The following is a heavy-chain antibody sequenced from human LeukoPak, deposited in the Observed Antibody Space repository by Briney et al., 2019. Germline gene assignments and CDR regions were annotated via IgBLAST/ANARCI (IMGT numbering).Heavy chain of an antibody. V-gene: IGHV3-23*01. Sequence: PGGSLRLSCAASGFTFSSYSMNWVRQAPGKGLEWVSAISGSGGSTYYADSVKGRFTISRDNSKNTLYLQMNSLRAEDTAVYYCAKVHYDSSGYYYNDYWGQGTLVTVSS. CDR2: ISGSGGST. J-gene: IGHJ4*02. CDR3: AKVHYDSSGYYYNDY. D-gene: IGHD3-22*01. CDR1: GFTFSSYS.